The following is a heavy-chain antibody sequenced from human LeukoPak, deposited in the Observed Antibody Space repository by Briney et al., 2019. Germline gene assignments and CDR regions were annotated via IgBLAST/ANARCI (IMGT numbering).Heavy chain of an antibody. CDR3: ARGRGWYYDSSGYYSGAPGVLDY. D-gene: IGHD3-22*01. CDR2: INPNSGGT. J-gene: IGHJ4*02. Sequence: ASVKVSCKASGYTFTGYYMHWVRQAPGQGLEWMGWINPNSGGTNYAQKFQGRVTMTRDTSISTAYMELSRLRSDDTAVYYCARGRGWYYDSSGYYSGAPGVLDYWGQGTLVTVSS. CDR1: GYTFTGYY. V-gene: IGHV1-2*02.